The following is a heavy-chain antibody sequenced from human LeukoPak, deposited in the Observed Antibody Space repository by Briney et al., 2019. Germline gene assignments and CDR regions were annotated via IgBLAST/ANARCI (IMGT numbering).Heavy chain of an antibody. CDR2: ISYEGSNK. V-gene: IGHV3-30*04. CDR3: ARGGYSGYDRDAFDI. J-gene: IGHJ3*02. D-gene: IGHD5-12*01. CDR1: GFTFDSYA. Sequence: GRSLRLSCAASGFTFDSYALHWVRQVPGKGLEWVAVISYEGSNKYYADSVKGRFTISRENSKNTLYLQMNSLGAEDTAVYYCARGGYSGYDRDAFDIWGQGTMVTVSS.